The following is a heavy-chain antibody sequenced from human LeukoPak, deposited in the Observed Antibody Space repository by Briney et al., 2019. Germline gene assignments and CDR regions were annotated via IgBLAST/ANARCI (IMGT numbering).Heavy chain of an antibody. D-gene: IGHD2-15*01. J-gene: IGHJ4*02. CDR1: AIDLRDAG. V-gene: IGHV3-15*01. Sequence: LPYPSPAIDLRDAGTGWGGDVGGLGMIWNDFFIDKTEGATTAYAATVQGRFTISRDDSKNTLYLQMNSLKTEDTATYYCVTDGRYCAAGICPGLFDCWGQGTLVTVSS. CDR3: VTDGRYCAAGICPGLFDC. CDR2: FIDKTEGATT.